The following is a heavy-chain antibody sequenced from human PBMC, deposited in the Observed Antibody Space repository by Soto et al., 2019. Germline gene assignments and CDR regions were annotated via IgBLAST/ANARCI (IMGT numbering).Heavy chain of an antibody. CDR2: INPSGGST. D-gene: IGHD3-10*01. CDR3: VRDCGFGDRDDAFDI. Sequence: ASVKVSCKASGYTFTSYYMHWVRQAPGQGLEWMGIINPSGGSTSYAQKFKGRVTMTRDTSTSTVYMELSSLRSEDTAVYYCVRDCGFGDRDDAFDIWGQGTMVTVSS. CDR1: GYTFTSYY. V-gene: IGHV1-46*01. J-gene: IGHJ3*02.